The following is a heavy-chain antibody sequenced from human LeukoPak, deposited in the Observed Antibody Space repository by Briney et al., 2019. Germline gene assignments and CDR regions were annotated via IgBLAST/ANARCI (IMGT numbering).Heavy chain of an antibody. CDR2: ISGSGGST. V-gene: IGHV3-21*04. Sequence: GGSLRLSCAASGFTFNNYGMHWVRQAPGKGLEWVSAISGSGGSTYYAGSVKGRFTISRDNAKNSLYLQMNSLRAEDTAVYYCARILLWFGETTPGGYYFDYWGQGTLVTVSS. J-gene: IGHJ4*02. CDR1: GFTFNNYG. CDR3: ARILLWFGETTPGGYYFDY. D-gene: IGHD3-10*01.